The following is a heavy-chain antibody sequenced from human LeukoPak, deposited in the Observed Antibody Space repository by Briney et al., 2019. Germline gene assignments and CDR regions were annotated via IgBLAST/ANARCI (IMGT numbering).Heavy chain of an antibody. D-gene: IGHD4-11*01. CDR3: ARALQGNWFDP. Sequence: PSESLSLTCTVSGGSISSYYWTWIRQPPGKGLEWIGYISYSGSTNYNPSLKSRVTISVDTSKNQFSLKLSSVTAADTAVYYCARALQGNWFDPWGQGTLVTVSS. V-gene: IGHV4-59*01. CDR1: GGSISSYY. J-gene: IGHJ5*02. CDR2: ISYSGST.